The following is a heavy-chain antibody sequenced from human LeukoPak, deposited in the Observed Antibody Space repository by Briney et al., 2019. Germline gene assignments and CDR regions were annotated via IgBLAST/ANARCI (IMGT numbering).Heavy chain of an antibody. CDR3: ARGWGGLLWFFDY. D-gene: IGHD3-10*01. CDR2: INHSGST. J-gene: IGHJ4*02. Sequence: SETLSLTCAVYGGSFSGYYWSWIRQPPGKGLEWIGEINHSGSTNYNPSLKSRVTISVDTSKNQFSLKLSSVTAADTAVYYCARGWGGLLWFFDYWGQGTLVTVSS. CDR1: GGSFSGYY. V-gene: IGHV4-34*01.